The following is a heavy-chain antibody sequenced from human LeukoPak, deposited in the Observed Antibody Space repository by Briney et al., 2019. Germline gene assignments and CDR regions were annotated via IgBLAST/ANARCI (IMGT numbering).Heavy chain of an antibody. CDR2: IKQDGSEK. J-gene: IGHJ6*03. V-gene: IGHV3-7*03. CDR1: GFTFSSYW. Sequence: PGGSLRLSCAASGFTFSSYWMTWVRQAPGKGLEWVANIKQDGSEKYYVDSVKGRFTISRDNSKNTLYLQMNSLRAEDTAVYYCARDLWRITMVRGVYYYYYYMDVWGKGTTVTISS. CDR3: ARDLWRITMVRGVYYYYYYMDV. D-gene: IGHD3-10*01.